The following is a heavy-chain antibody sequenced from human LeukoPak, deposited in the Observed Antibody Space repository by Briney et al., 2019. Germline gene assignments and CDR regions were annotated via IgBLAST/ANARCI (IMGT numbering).Heavy chain of an antibody. Sequence: PSETLSLTCNVSGVSITTGSYYWTWIRQYPGKGLEWIGFIYYSGRTDYSPSLKSRAAISLDTSKNQFSLKLNSVTAADTAVYYCARRRRDGYNFYFDFWGQGSLVAVSS. CDR3: ARRRRDGYNFYFDF. CDR1: GVSITTGSYY. CDR2: IYYSGRT. D-gene: IGHD5-24*01. J-gene: IGHJ4*02. V-gene: IGHV4-31*03.